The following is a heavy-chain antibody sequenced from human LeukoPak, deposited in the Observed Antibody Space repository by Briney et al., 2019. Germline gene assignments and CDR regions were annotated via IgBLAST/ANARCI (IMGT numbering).Heavy chain of an antibody. CDR2: ISSSGSTI. CDR3: ARDEYYYDSSGPQTSEAFDI. J-gene: IGHJ3*02. Sequence: PGGSLRLSCAASGFTFSSYEMNWVRQAPGKGLEWVSYISSSGSTIYYADSVKGRFTISRDNAKDSLYLQMNSLRAEDTAVYYCARDEYYYDSSGPQTSEAFDIWGQGTMVTVSS. V-gene: IGHV3-48*03. CDR1: GFTFSSYE. D-gene: IGHD3-22*01.